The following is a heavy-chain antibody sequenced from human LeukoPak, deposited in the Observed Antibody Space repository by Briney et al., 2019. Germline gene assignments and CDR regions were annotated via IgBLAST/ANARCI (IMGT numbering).Heavy chain of an antibody. J-gene: IGHJ4*02. V-gene: IGHV3-48*03. CDR1: GFTFSSYE. CDR3: ASSYRVKGPSH. D-gene: IGHD5/OR15-5a*01. CDR2: ISSTGTTI. Sequence: GGSLRLSCAASGFTFSSYEMNWVRQAPGKGLEWVSYISSTGTTIYYADSVKGRFTISRDNAKNSLYLQMNSLRAEDTAVYYCASSYRVKGPSHWGQGTLVTVSS.